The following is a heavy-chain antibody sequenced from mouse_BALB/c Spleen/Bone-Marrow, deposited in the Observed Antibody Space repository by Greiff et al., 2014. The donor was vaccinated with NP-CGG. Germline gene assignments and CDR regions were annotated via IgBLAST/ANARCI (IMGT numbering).Heavy chain of an antibody. Sequence: EVQVVESGAELVKPGASVKLSCTASGFNIKDTFMRWVKQRPEQGLEWIGRIDPANGITKYDPKFQGKATITADTSSNTAYLQLSSLTSEDTAVYYCAAYYYGRGGFAYWGQGTLVTVSA. CDR3: AAYYYGRGGFAY. J-gene: IGHJ3*01. CDR1: GFNIKDTF. D-gene: IGHD1-1*01. CDR2: IDPANGIT. V-gene: IGHV14-3*02.